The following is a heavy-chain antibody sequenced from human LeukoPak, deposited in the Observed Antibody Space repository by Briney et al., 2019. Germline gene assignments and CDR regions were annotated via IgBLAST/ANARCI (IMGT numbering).Heavy chain of an antibody. CDR1: GGSISSYY. CDR2: IYYSGST. Sequence: SETLSLTCTVSGGSISSYYWSWIRQPPGKGLVWIGYIYYSGSTNYNPSLKSRVTISVDTSKNQFSLKLSSVTAADTAVYYCARDKDQYYLDYWGQGTLVTVSS. CDR3: ARDKDQYYLDY. J-gene: IGHJ4*02. V-gene: IGHV4-59*01.